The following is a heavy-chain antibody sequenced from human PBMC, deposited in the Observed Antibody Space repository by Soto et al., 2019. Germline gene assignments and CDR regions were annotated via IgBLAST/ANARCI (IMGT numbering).Heavy chain of an antibody. CDR2: INSDGSST. V-gene: IGHV3-74*01. Sequence: GGSLRLSCAASEFTFSSYWMHWVRQAPGKGLVWVSRINSDGSSTNYADSVKGRFTISRDNAKNTLYLQIDSLRAEDTAVYYCAREGSSYGYGYYYYNGMDVWGQGT. CDR3: AREGSSYGYGYYYYNGMDV. CDR1: EFTFSSYW. J-gene: IGHJ6*02. D-gene: IGHD5-18*01.